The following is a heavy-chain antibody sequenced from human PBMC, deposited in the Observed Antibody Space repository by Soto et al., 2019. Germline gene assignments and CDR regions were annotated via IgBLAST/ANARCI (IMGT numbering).Heavy chain of an antibody. CDR3: ARGGEADYCSGGSCYSGSFYYYYGMDV. Sequence: ASVKVSCKASGYTFTSYYMHWVRQAPGQGLEWMGISNPSGGSTSYAQKFQGRVTMTRDTSTSTVYMELSSLRSEDTAVYYCARGGEADYCSGGSCYSGSFYYYYGMDVWGQGTTVTVSS. V-gene: IGHV1-46*01. CDR1: GYTFTSYY. D-gene: IGHD2-15*01. J-gene: IGHJ6*02. CDR2: SNPSGGST.